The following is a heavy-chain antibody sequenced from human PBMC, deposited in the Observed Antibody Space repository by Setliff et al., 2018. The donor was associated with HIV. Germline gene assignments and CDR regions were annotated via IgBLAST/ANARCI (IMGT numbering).Heavy chain of an antibody. CDR1: GGSISSSSYY. D-gene: IGHD5-12*01. J-gene: IGHJ6*03. CDR2: IYYSGST. V-gene: IGHV4-39*07. Sequence: SETLSLTCTVSGGSISSSSYYWGWIRQPPGKGLEWIGSIYYSGSTYYNPSLQSRVTISVDTSKNHFSLKLNSVTAADTAVYYCARHGAYEAYYDYMDVWGKGTTVTVSS. CDR3: ARHGAYEAYYDYMDV.